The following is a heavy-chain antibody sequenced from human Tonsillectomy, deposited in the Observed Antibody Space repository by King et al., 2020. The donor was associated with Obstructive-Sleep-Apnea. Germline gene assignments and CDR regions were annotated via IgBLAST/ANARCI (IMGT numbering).Heavy chain of an antibody. J-gene: IGHJ4*02. Sequence: VQLVESGGGLVQPGGSLKLSCAASGFTFSGSAMHWVRQASGKGLEWVGRIRSKANSYATAYAASVKGRFTISRDDSKNTAYLQMNSLKTEDTAVYYCLPSGYSGNYAFDYWGQGALVTVSS. CDR1: GFTFSGSA. D-gene: IGHD1-26*01. CDR2: IRSKANSYAT. V-gene: IGHV3-73*01. CDR3: LPSGYSGNYAFDY.